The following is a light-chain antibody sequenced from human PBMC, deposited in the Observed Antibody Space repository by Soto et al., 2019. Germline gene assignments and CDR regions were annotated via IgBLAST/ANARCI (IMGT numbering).Light chain of an antibody. CDR2: AAS. CDR1: QSISSY. J-gene: IGKJ1*01. CDR3: QQSYSPPPT. V-gene: IGKV1-39*01. Sequence: EIQMTQSPSSLSASVGVRVTITCRASQSISSYLNWYQHNPRKAPKLPIYAASSLQSGVPSRFSGRGSGTDFTLTISSLQPQDFATYYSQQSYSPPPTFGQGTKVEIK.